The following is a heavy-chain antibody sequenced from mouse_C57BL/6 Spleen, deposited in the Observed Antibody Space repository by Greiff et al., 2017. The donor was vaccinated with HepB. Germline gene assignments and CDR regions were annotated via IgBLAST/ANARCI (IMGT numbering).Heavy chain of an antibody. D-gene: IGHD4-1*01. CDR2: ISSGGSYT. V-gene: IGHV5-6*01. CDR3: ARDTPLTGTTSYYFDY. CDR1: GFTFSSYG. Sequence: EVQGVESGGDLVKPGGSLKLSCAASGFTFSSYGMSWVRQTPDKRLEWVATISSGGSYTYYPDSVKGRFTISRDNAKNTLYLQMSSLKSEDTAMYYCARDTPLTGTTSYYFDYWGQGTTLTVSS. J-gene: IGHJ2*01.